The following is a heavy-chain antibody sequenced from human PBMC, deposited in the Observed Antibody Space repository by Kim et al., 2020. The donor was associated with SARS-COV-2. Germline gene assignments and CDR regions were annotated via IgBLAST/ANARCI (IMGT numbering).Heavy chain of an antibody. CDR2: VSGVGSST. Sequence: GGSLRLSCAASAFPFSSYGMSWVRQAPGKGLEWVAAVSGVGSSTFYADSVRGRFTISRDNSKNMLYLQMDNLRVEDTALYSCVKIRGWLQLWDGFDIWG. CDR1: AFPFSSYG. J-gene: IGHJ3*02. V-gene: IGHV3-23*01. D-gene: IGHD5-12*01. CDR3: VKIRGWLQLWDGFDI.